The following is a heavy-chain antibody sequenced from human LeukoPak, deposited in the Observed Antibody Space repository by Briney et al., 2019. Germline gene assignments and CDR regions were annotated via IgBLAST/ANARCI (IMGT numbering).Heavy chain of an antibody. CDR1: GYTFTSYD. Sequence: ASVKVSCKASGYTFTSYDINWVRQATGQGLEWMGWMNPNSGNTGYAQKFQGRVTMTRNTSISTAYMELSSLRSEDTAVYYCATDQGPYDNRGGAYSRWGQGTLVTVSS. CDR2: MNPNSGNT. CDR3: ATDQGPYDNRGGAYSR. J-gene: IGHJ4*02. V-gene: IGHV1-8*01. D-gene: IGHD3-22*01.